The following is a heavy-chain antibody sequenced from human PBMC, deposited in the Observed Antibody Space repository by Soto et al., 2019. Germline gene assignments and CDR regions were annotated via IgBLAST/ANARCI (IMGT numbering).Heavy chain of an antibody. Sequence: SLRLSCASSGFTFSSYAMSWVRQAPGKGLEWFSAISVSVFSTYYAESVKGRFTISRDNSKNTLYRQMNILRAEDTAVYYCAKDLWAHSYGRYFYXWGQGTLFTVSX. CDR1: GFTFSSYA. J-gene: IGHJ4*02. V-gene: IGHV3-23*01. D-gene: IGHD5-18*01. CDR3: AKDLWAHSYGRYFYX. CDR2: ISVSVFST.